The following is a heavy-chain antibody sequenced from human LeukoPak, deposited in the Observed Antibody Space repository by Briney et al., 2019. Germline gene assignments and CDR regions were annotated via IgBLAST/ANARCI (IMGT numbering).Heavy chain of an antibody. CDR1: GYTFTSYY. J-gene: IGHJ3*01. CDR3: ARVGYYDSSGYYIRRGAFDL. D-gene: IGHD3-22*01. CDR2: TNPRGGST. Sequence: GASVKVSCKASGYTFTSYYMHWVRQAPGQGLEWMGITNPRGGSTSYAQKFQGRVTMTRDTSTSTVYMELSSLRSEDTAVYYCARVGYYDSSGYYIRRGAFDLWGQGTMVTVSS. V-gene: IGHV1-46*01.